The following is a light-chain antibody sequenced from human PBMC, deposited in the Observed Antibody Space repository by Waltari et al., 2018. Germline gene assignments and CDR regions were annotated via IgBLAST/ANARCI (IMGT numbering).Light chain of an antibody. CDR2: DAS. CDR1: QSVSSA. J-gene: IGKJ3*01. V-gene: IGKV3-11*01. Sequence: EIVLTQSPATLSLSPGERATLSCRASQSVSSALAWYQQKPGQSPRLLIYDASNRAAGIPARFRGRGSGTDFPLTISSLGPEDFAGYYWQQRSGWFTFGPGTKVDIK. CDR3: QQRSGWFT.